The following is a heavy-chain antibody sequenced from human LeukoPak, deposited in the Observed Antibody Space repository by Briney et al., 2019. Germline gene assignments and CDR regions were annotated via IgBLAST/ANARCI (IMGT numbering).Heavy chain of an antibody. CDR1: GYTFTSYY. D-gene: IGHD4-23*01. CDR3: ARDGGGNSITYYYYGMDV. V-gene: IGHV1-46*01. J-gene: IGHJ6*02. Sequence: ASVKVSCKASGYTFTSYYMHWVRQAPGQGLEWMGIVNPSGGSTSYAQKFQGRVTMTRDTSTSTVYMELSSLRSEDTAVYYCARDGGGNSITYYYYGMDVWGQGTTVTVSS. CDR2: VNPSGGST.